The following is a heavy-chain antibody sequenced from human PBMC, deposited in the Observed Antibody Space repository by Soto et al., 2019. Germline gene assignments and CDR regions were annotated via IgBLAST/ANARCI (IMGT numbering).Heavy chain of an antibody. D-gene: IGHD3-22*01. Sequence: GGSLRLSCAASGFTFSSYWMSWVRQAPGKGLEWVANIKQDGSEKYYVDSVKGRFTISRDNAKNSLYLQMNSLRAEDTAVYYCAREAGYYDSSGYYSLSFDYWGQGTLVTVSS. CDR1: GFTFSSYW. CDR2: IKQDGSEK. V-gene: IGHV3-7*05. J-gene: IGHJ4*02. CDR3: AREAGYYDSSGYYSLSFDY.